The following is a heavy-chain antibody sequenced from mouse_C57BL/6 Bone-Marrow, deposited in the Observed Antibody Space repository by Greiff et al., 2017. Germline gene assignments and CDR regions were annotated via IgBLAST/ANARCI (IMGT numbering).Heavy chain of an antibody. J-gene: IGHJ3*01. V-gene: IGHV1-59*01. CDR3: ARSGGFPFAY. Sequence: QVQLKQPGAELVRPGTSVKLSCKASGYTFTSYWMHWVKQRPGQGLEWIGVIDPSDSYTNYNQKFKGKATLTVDTSSSTAYMQLSSLTSEDSAVYYCARSGGFPFAYWGQGTLVTVSA. CDR2: IDPSDSYT. CDR1: GYTFTSYW.